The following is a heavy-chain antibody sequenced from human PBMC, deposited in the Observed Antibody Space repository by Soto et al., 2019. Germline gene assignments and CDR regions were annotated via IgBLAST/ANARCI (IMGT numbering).Heavy chain of an antibody. J-gene: IGHJ4*02. CDR3: ARLRLGEPQDY. D-gene: IGHD3-16*01. Sequence: PSXTLSLSCSVSGFSISISSYSWGLHRQPPGKGLEYIGSISYSGTTYYNPSLKSRVTISADTSKNQFSLNLRSVTATDTAIYFCARLRLGEPQDYWGQGTLVTVSS. CDR1: GFSISISSYS. CDR2: ISYSGTT. V-gene: IGHV4-39*01.